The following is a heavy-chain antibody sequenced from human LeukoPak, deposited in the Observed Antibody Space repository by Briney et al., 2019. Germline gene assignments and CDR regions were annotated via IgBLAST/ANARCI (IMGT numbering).Heavy chain of an antibody. J-gene: IGHJ4*02. CDR3: AIRGSPMVRNY. CDR2: ISSSSSYI. CDR1: EFTLSNSA. V-gene: IGHV3-21*01. Sequence: PGGSLRLSCAASEFTLSNSAMDWVRQAPGKGLEWVSSISSSSSYIYYADSVKGRFTISIDNAENSLYLQMNSLRAEDTAVYYCAIRGSPMVRNYWGQGTLVTVSS. D-gene: IGHD3-10*01.